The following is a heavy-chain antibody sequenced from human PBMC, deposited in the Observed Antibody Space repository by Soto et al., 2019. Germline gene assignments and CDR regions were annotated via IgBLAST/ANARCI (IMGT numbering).Heavy chain of an antibody. D-gene: IGHD3-10*01. CDR1: GIIFSAFA. CDR3: AIATGTRIRGEPTAH. Sequence: EVQLLESGGGLAQPGGSLTLSCTAAGIIFSAFAMSWVRQAPGKGLEWVSGITGSGGSTNYADSVKGRFTVSRDNSKDTMYMQMKSLRVEDTAKYYCAIATGTRIRGEPTAHWGQGTLVTVSS. V-gene: IGHV3-23*01. CDR2: ITGSGGST. J-gene: IGHJ4*02.